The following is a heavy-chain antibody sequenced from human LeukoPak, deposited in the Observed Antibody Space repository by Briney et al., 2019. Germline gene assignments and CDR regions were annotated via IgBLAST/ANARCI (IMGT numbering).Heavy chain of an antibody. CDR3: ARDSPITMIVPGEVRFDY. V-gene: IGHV1-18*01. J-gene: IGHJ4*02. CDR1: GYTFTSYG. CDR2: ISAYNGNT. D-gene: IGHD3-22*01. Sequence: ASVKVSCKASGYTFTSYGISWVRQAPGQGLEWMGWISAYNGNTNYAQKLQGRVTMTTDTSTSTAYMELRSLRSDDTAVYYCARDSPITMIVPGEVRFDYWGRGTLVTVSS.